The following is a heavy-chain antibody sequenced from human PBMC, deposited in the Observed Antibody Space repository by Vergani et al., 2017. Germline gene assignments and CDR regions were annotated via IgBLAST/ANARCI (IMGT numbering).Heavy chain of an antibody. CDR2: ISYDGTQK. CDR1: GFTFNQYG. Sequence: QVQLVESGGGVVQPGGSLRLSCAASGFTFNQYGMHWVRQAPGKGLEWVAVISYDGTQKYYADSVKGRFTISRDNSKSTLYLQMNSLRTEDTAVYYCATKSCGTPGCQIGYFREWGQGTLVTVSS. J-gene: IGHJ1*01. V-gene: IGHV3-30*03. CDR3: ATKSCGTPGCQIGYFRE. D-gene: IGHD1-1*01.